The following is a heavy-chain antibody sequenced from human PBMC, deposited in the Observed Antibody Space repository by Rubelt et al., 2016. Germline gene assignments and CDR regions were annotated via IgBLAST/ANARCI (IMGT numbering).Heavy chain of an antibody. Sequence: QLQLQESGPGLVKPSETLSLTCTVSGGSISSSSYYWGWIRQPPGKGLEWIGSIYYSGSTYYNPALKRRGPRSVDRSKNRCSVERCSWTAADTAGYYCAGIFFPPRAQRYGMDVWGQGTTVTVSS. D-gene: IGHD5-18*01. CDR2: IYYSGST. J-gene: IGHJ6*02. CDR3: AGIFFPPRAQRYGMDV. CDR1: GGSISSSSYY. V-gene: IGHV4-39*01.